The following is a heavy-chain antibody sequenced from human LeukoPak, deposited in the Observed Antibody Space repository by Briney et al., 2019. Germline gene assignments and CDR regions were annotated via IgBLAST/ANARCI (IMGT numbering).Heavy chain of an antibody. CDR1: GFTFSSYA. CDR3: AKGYDSSGYSAAWFDP. J-gene: IGHJ5*02. D-gene: IGHD3-22*01. V-gene: IGHV3-23*01. Sequence: QPGGSLRPSCAASGFTFSSYAMSWVRQAPGKGLEWVSAIRGSGGSTYYADSAKGRFTISRDNSKNTLYLQMNSLRAEDTAVYYCAKGYDSSGYSAAWFDPWGQGTLVTVSS. CDR2: IRGSGGST.